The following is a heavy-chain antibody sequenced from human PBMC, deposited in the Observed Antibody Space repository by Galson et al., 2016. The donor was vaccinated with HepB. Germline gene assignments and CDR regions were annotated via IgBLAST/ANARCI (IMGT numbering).Heavy chain of an antibody. CDR2: IRGRSSDT. D-gene: IGHD3-3*02. CDR3: VKDLLALTD. J-gene: IGHJ4*02. CDR1: GFTFSSYA. V-gene: IGHV3-23*01. Sequence: SLRLSCAASGFTFSSYAMSWVRQAPGKGLEWVSGIRGRSSDTYYADSGKGRFIISRDNTKDLVYLQMNSVRVEDTAIYYCVKDLLALTDWGQGALVTVSS.